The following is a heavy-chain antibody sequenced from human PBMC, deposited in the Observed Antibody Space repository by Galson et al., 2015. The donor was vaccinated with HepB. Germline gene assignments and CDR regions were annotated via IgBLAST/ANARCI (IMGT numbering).Heavy chain of an antibody. CDR3: ARQGLGYCSGGSCYLTSGADY. Sequence: SVKVSCKASGYTFISYGITWVRQAPGQGLEWMGWISAYNGNTNYAQKLQGRVTMTTDTSTSTAYLQWSSLKASDTAMYYCARQGLGYCSGGSCYLTSGADYWGQGTLVTVSS. D-gene: IGHD2-15*01. V-gene: IGHV1-18*01. J-gene: IGHJ4*02. CDR2: ISAYNGNT. CDR1: GYTFISYG.